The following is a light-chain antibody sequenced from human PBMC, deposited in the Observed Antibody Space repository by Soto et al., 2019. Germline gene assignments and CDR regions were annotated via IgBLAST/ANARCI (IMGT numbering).Light chain of an antibody. CDR3: QQYGSSPTIT. Sequence: EIVLTQSPGTLSLSLGEIAIFSCRASQSGSTSLAWYQQRPGQAPRLLIYGAFARATGIPDRFSGSGSGTDFTLTISRLEPDDFAVYYCQQYGSSPTITVGQGTRLEIK. J-gene: IGKJ5*01. CDR2: GAF. V-gene: IGKV3-20*01. CDR1: QSGSTS.